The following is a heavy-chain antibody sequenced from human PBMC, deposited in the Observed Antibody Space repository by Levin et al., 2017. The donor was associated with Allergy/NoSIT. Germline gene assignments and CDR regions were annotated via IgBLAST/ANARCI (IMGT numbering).Heavy chain of an antibody. CDR2: INHSGST. CDR3: ARISGYYLTYYYYYGMDV. CDR1: GGSFSGYY. V-gene: IGHV4-34*01. J-gene: IGHJ6*02. D-gene: IGHD3-22*01. Sequence: SETLSLTCAVYGGSFSGYYWSWIRQPPGKGLEWIGEINHSGSTNYNPSLKSRVTISVDTSKNQFSLKLCSVTAADTAVYYCARISGYYLTYYYYYGMDVWGQGTTVTVSS.